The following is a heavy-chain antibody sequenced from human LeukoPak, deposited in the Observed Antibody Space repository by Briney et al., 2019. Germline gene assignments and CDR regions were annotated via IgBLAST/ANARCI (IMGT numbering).Heavy chain of an antibody. D-gene: IGHD2-2*01. CDR2: ISYDGTIR. Sequence: PGGSLSLSCAASGLTFSSYGMHWVRQAPGKGLEWVAVISYDGTIRNYADSVKGRFTISRDNSKNTLYLQMNSLTAEDTALYYCAKGGCSSTTCYLANPWGQGTLVTVSS. CDR1: GLTFSSYG. J-gene: IGHJ5*02. CDR3: AKGGCSSTTCYLANP. V-gene: IGHV3-30*18.